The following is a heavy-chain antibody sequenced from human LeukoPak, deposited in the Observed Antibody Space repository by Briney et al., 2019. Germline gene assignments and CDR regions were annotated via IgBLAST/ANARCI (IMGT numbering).Heavy chain of an antibody. V-gene: IGHV3-21*01. CDR2: ISRSTNYT. CDR1: GFTFSSYY. CDR3: ARVSRSGWWDDY. Sequence: PGGSLRLSCAASGFTFSSYYMNWVRQAPGKGLEWVSSISRSTNYTYYIDSVKGRFTISRDNAKNSLYLQMNSLTAEDTAVYYCARVSRSGWWDDYWGQGTLVTVSS. J-gene: IGHJ4*02. D-gene: IGHD6-19*01.